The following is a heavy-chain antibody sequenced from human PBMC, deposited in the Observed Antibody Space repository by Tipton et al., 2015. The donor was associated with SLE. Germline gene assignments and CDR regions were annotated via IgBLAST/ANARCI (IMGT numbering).Heavy chain of an antibody. CDR2: IYYSGST. V-gene: IGHV4-38-2*02. CDR3: ARDMHDILTGYSRHWYLDL. D-gene: IGHD3-9*01. Sequence: LRLSCAVSGYSISSGYYWGWIRQPPGKGLEWIGYIYYSGSTNYNPSLKSRVTISVDTSKNQFSLKLSSVTAADTAVYYRARDMHDILTGYSRHWYLDLWGRGTLVTVSS. CDR1: GYSISSGYY. J-gene: IGHJ2*01.